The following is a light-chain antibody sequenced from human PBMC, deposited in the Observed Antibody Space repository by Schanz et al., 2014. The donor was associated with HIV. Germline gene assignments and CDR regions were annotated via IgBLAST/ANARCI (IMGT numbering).Light chain of an antibody. CDR3: QHYYSYPYT. CDR2: AAS. V-gene: IGKV1-39*01. J-gene: IGKJ2*01. CDR1: QSISIY. Sequence: DIQMTQSPSSLSASVGDRVTITCRASQSISIYLNWYQQKPGKAPKLLISAASSLQSGVPSRFSGSGSGTDFTLTISSLQPEDFATYYCQHYYSYPYTFGQGTEVEIK.